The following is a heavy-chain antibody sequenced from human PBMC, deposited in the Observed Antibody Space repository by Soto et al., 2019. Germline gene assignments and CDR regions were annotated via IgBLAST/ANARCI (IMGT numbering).Heavy chain of an antibody. CDR2: IYYSGST. J-gene: IGHJ5*02. CDR3: ARLPGYCSSTSCYFDP. Sequence: SETLSLTCTVSGGSISSSSYYWGWIRQPPGKGLEWIGSIYYSGSTYYNPSLKSRVTISVDTSKNQFSLKLSSVTAADTAVYYCARLPGYCSSTSCYFDPWGQGTLVTVSS. V-gene: IGHV4-39*01. CDR1: GGSISSSSYY. D-gene: IGHD2-2*01.